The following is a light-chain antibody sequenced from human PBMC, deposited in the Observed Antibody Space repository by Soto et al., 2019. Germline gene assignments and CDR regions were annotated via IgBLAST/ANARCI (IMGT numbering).Light chain of an antibody. V-gene: IGKV1-39*01. CDR3: HTSYNSPMHT. Sequence: DIQMTQSPSSLSASVGDRVTITCLASQSISRSLNWYQQKPGKAPILLIYAASSLQNGVSSRFSGSGSGTDLTLTISSLQPEDAAIYSCHTSYNSPMHTFGQGARLE. CDR1: QSISRS. J-gene: IGKJ2*01. CDR2: AAS.